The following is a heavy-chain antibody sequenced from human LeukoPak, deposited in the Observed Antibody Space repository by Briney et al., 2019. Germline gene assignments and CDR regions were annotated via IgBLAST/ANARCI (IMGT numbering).Heavy chain of an antibody. J-gene: IGHJ4*02. D-gene: IGHD3-22*01. CDR3: ARGRGDYFDSSGYFFDY. CDR2: IHTSGST. CDR1: GGSISSYY. V-gene: IGHV4-4*07. Sequence: SETLSLTCTVSGGSISSYYWSWIRQPAGKGLEWIGHIHTSGSTNYNPSLKSRVTISVDKSKNQFSLKLSSVTAADTAMYFCARGRGDYFDSSGYFFDYWGQGTLVTISS.